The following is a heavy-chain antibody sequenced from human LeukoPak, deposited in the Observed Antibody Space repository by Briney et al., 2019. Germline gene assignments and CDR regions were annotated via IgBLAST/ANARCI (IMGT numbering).Heavy chain of an antibody. Sequence: GGSLRFSCAASGYTFSSYWMHWVRQAPGKGLVWVSRINSDGSSTSYADSVKGRFTISRDNAKNTLYLQMNSLRAEDTAVYYCAREDPSEGATGFDYWGQGTLVTVSS. V-gene: IGHV3-74*01. J-gene: IGHJ4*02. D-gene: IGHD1-26*01. CDR1: GYTFSSYW. CDR3: AREDPSEGATGFDY. CDR2: INSDGSST.